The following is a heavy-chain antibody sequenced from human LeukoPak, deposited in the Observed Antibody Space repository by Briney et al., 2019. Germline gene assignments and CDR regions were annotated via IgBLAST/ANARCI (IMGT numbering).Heavy chain of an antibody. D-gene: IGHD5-12*01. Sequence: ASVKVSCKASGYTFTSYDINWVRQATGQGLEWMGWMNPNSGSTGYAQKFQGRVTITRNASISTAYMELSGLRSEDTAVYYCARGRSTGYPYYFEYWGQGTLVTVSS. CDR1: GYTFTSYD. CDR3: ARGRSTGYPYYFEY. J-gene: IGHJ4*02. V-gene: IGHV1-8*03. CDR2: MNPNSGST.